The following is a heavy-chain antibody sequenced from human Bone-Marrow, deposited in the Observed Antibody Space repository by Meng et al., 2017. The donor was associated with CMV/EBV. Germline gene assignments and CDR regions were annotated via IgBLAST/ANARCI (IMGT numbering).Heavy chain of an antibody. Sequence: ASVKVSCKASGYSFTDFGVSWVRQAPGQGLEWMGWISAYNGQKNYAQKFQGRVTITTDESTSTAYMELSSLRSEDTAVYYCASHDYSNYYYYYGMDVWGQGTTVTVSS. CDR2: ISAYNGQK. V-gene: IGHV1-18*01. CDR1: GYSFTDFG. CDR3: ASHDYSNYYYYYGMDV. D-gene: IGHD4-11*01. J-gene: IGHJ6*02.